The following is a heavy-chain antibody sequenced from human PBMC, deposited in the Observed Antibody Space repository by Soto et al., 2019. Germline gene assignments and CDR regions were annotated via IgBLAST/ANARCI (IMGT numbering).Heavy chain of an antibody. Sequence: GQTLKISCKGSGYSFTSYCISWVRQMPGKGMEWMGRIDPSDSYTNYRPSFQGHVTLSADKSISTAYLQWSSLKASDTATYYCATPLGYYDSSGYSSYDAFDIWGQGTMVTVSS. CDR3: ATPLGYYDSSGYSSYDAFDI. CDR2: IDPSDSYT. J-gene: IGHJ3*02. CDR1: GYSFTSYC. D-gene: IGHD3-22*01. V-gene: IGHV5-10-1*01.